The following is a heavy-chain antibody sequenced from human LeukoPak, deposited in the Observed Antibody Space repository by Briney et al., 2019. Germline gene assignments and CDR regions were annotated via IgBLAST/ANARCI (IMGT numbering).Heavy chain of an antibody. J-gene: IGHJ3*02. CDR3: ARDTRRENWGRSAAFDI. D-gene: IGHD7-27*01. Sequence: PSETLSLTCTVSGGSISSYYWSWIRQPPGKGLEWIGYIYYSGSTNYNPSLKSRVTISVDTSKNQFSLKLSSVTAADTAVYYCARDTRRENWGRSAAFDIWGQGTMVTVSS. CDR2: IYYSGST. V-gene: IGHV4-59*01. CDR1: GGSISSYY.